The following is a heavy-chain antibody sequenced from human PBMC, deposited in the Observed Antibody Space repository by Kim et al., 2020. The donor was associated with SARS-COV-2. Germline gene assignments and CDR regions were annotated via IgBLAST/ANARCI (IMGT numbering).Heavy chain of an antibody. CDR1: GFTFDTYA. Sequence: GGSLRLSCAASGFTFDTYAMTWVRQAPGKGLEWVSGLSSDGSHTYYSDSVKGRFTISRDNTKNTLYLQMNSLRVDDTAVYFCAKVGRYSGSSDQWGWGQGALVTVSS. D-gene: IGHD6-6*01. V-gene: IGHV3-23*01. CDR3: AKVGRYSGSSDQWG. J-gene: IGHJ4*02. CDR2: LSSDGSHT.